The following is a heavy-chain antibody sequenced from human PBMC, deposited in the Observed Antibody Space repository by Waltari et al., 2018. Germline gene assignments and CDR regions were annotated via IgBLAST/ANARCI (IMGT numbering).Heavy chain of an antibody. J-gene: IGHJ6*02. Sequence: EVQLVESGGGLIQPGGSLRLSCAASGFTVSSNYMSWVRQAPGQGLEWVSVIHSGGSTYYADSVNGRFTISRDNAKNSLYLQMNSLRAEDTAVYYCARDVGYSSSWYQFGHYYYGMDVWGQGTTVTVSS. CDR1: GFTVSSNY. D-gene: IGHD6-13*01. CDR3: ARDVGYSSSWYQFGHYYYGMDV. V-gene: IGHV3-53*01. CDR2: IHSGGST.